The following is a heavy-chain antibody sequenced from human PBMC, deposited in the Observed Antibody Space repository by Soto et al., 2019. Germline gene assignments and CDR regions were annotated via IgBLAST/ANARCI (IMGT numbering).Heavy chain of an antibody. D-gene: IGHD1-26*01. J-gene: IGHJ4*02. CDR1: GYTFTGYY. Sequence: ASVKVSCKASGYTFTGYYMHWVRQAPGQGLEWMGWINPNSGGTNYAQKFQGWVTMTRDTSISTAYMELSRLRSDDTAVYYCAREGIVRATGFDYWGQGTLVTVSS. V-gene: IGHV1-2*04. CDR2: INPNSGGT. CDR3: AREGIVRATGFDY.